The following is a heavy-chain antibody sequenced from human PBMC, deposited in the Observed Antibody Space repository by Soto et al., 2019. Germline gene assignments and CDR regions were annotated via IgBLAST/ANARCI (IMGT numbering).Heavy chain of an antibody. CDR1: GFTFSSYG. J-gene: IGHJ4*02. CDR3: ARDLAVQQLVLAGY. D-gene: IGHD6-13*01. V-gene: IGHV3-33*01. Sequence: LRLSCAASGFTFSSYGMHWVRQAPGKGLEWVAVIWYDGSNKYYADSVKGRFTISRDNSKNTLYLQMNSLRAEDTAVYYCARDLAVQQLVLAGYWGQGTLVTVSS. CDR2: IWYDGSNK.